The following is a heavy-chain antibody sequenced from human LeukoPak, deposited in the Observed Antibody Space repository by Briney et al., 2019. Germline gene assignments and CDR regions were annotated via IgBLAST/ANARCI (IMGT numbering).Heavy chain of an antibody. D-gene: IGHD4-17*01. Sequence: PSETLSLTCTVSGGSISNSSHYWGWIRQPPGKGLEWIGSMYYSGRTYYNPSLKSRVTISVDTSKNQFSLKLSSVTAADTAVYYCARRNYGDYDHYFDYWGQGALVTVSS. J-gene: IGHJ4*02. CDR1: GGSISNSSHY. V-gene: IGHV4-39*01. CDR3: ARRNYGDYDHYFDY. CDR2: MYYSGRT.